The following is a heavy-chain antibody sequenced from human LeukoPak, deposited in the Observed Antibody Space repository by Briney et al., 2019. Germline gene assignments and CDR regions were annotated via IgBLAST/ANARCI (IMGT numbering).Heavy chain of an antibody. CDR3: ARDGPMVRGVIITAPENWFDP. V-gene: IGHV1-18*01. Sequence: ASVKVSCKASGYTFTSYDINWVRQATGQWLEWMGWICAYNGNTNYAQKLQGRVTMTTDTSTSTAYMELRSLRSDDTAVYYCARDGPMVRGVIITAPENWFDPWGQGTLVTVSS. D-gene: IGHD3-10*01. CDR1: GYTFTSYD. CDR2: ICAYNGNT. J-gene: IGHJ5*02.